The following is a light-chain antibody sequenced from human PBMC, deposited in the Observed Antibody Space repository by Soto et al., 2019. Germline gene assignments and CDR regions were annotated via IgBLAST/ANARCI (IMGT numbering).Light chain of an antibody. CDR2: GNS. Sequence: QAVLTQPPSVSGAPGQRVTISCTGSSSNIGAGYDVHWYQQLPGTAPKLLIYGNSNRPSGVTARFSGSKSGTSASLAITGLQAEDEADYYCQSYDSSLSGVVFGGGTKLTVL. CDR1: SSNIGAGYD. V-gene: IGLV1-40*01. J-gene: IGLJ2*01. CDR3: QSYDSSLSGVV.